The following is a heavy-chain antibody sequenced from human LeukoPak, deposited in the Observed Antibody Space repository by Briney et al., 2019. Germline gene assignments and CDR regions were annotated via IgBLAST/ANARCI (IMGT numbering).Heavy chain of an antibody. CDR2: INHSGST. Sequence: SETLSLTCAVYGGSFSGYYWSWIRQPPGKGQEWIGEINHSGSTNYNPSLKSRVTISVDTSKNQFSLKLSSVTAADTAVYYCARSARAAAGPWGQGTLVTVSS. V-gene: IGHV4-34*01. J-gene: IGHJ5*02. CDR1: GGSFSGYY. D-gene: IGHD6-13*01. CDR3: ARSARAAAGP.